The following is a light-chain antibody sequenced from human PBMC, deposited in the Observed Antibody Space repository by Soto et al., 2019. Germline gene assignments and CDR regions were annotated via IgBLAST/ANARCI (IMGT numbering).Light chain of an antibody. CDR1: SSDVGDYNY. J-gene: IGLJ3*02. CDR3: CSCAGSYTWV. Sequence: QSALTQPRSVSGSPGQSVTISCTGTSSDVGDYNYVSWYQQHPGKAPKLLIYAVNMRPSGVPDRFSGSKSGNTASLTISGLQAEDEADYSCCSCAGSYTWVFGGGTKVTVL. CDR2: AVN. V-gene: IGLV2-11*01.